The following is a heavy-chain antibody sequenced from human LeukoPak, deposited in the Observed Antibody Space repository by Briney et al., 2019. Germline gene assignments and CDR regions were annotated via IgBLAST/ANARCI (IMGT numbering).Heavy chain of an antibody. CDR3: ARRSVAGSLDY. V-gene: IGHV3-30*04. CDR1: GFTFSSYA. Sequence: GGSLRLSCAASGFTFSSYAMHWVRQAPGKGLEWVAVISYDGSNKYYADSVKGRFTISRDNAENSLYLQMNSLRAEDTAVYYCARRSVAGSLDYWGQGTLVTVSS. J-gene: IGHJ4*02. D-gene: IGHD6-19*01. CDR2: ISYDGSNK.